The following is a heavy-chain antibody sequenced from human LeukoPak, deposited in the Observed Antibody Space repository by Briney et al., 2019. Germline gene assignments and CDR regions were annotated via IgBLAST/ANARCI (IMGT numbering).Heavy chain of an antibody. Sequence: RGSLRLSCAASGFIFDTYGMLWVRQAPGKGLEWVAVIAYDGSNKVYADSVKGRFTISRDNSKNTLYLQMNSLRGEDTAVYYCAKEKAIATINYGLDVWGQGTTATVSS. D-gene: IGHD1-1*01. V-gene: IGHV3-30*18. CDR2: IAYDGSNK. J-gene: IGHJ6*02. CDR1: GFIFDTYG. CDR3: AKEKAIATINYGLDV.